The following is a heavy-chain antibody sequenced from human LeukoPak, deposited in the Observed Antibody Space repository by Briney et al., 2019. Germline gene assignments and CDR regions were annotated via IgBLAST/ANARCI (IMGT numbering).Heavy chain of an antibody. J-gene: IGHJ4*02. CDR3: ASRSNNWNYVVDY. D-gene: IGHD1-7*01. CDR1: GGSFSGYY. Sequence: SETLSLTCAVYGGSFSGYYWSWIRQPPGKGLEWIGEINHSGSTNYNPSLKSRVTISVDTSKNQFSLKLSSVTAADTAVYYCASRSNNWNYVVDYWGQGTLVTVSS. V-gene: IGHV4-34*01. CDR2: INHSGST.